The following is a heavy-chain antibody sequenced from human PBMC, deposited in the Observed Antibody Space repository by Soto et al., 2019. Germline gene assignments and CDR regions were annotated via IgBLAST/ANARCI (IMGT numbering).Heavy chain of an antibody. D-gene: IGHD2-15*01. Sequence: SETLSLTCAVSGASIASDHWWTWIRQPPGKGLEWIAEVRHTGSTEYSPSLRSRVTISVNKSKNQISLKVSSVTAADTAVYYCTRRPYRSTSGGMDYWGQGTLVT. CDR3: TRRPYRSTSGGMDY. CDR1: GASIASDHW. CDR2: VRHTGST. V-gene: IGHV4-4*02. J-gene: IGHJ4*02.